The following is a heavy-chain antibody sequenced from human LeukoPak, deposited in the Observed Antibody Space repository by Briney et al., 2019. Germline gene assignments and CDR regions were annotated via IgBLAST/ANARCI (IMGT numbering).Heavy chain of an antibody. J-gene: IGHJ6*03. CDR3: ARVMSASVWRSYGSYYYYYMDI. Sequence: GGSLRLSCAASGFFFNTYWMHWVRQAPGKGLEWVANIKQDGSEKYSVDSVKGRFTISRDNAKNSLYMQMNSLRAEDTAVYYCARVMSASVWRSYGSYYYYYMDIWGKGTTVTVSS. CDR2: IKQDGSEK. D-gene: IGHD3-16*01. V-gene: IGHV3-7*01. CDR1: GFFFNTYW.